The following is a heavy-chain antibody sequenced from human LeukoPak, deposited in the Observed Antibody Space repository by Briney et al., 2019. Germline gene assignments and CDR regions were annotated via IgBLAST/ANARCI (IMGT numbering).Heavy chain of an antibody. V-gene: IGHV1-69*13. CDR3: ARDRLTYCSGGSCYSFKSSPILYYFDY. Sequence: SVKVSCKASGYTFTSYAISWVRQAPGQGLEWMGGIIPIFGTANYAQKFQGRVTITADESTSTAYMELSSLRSEDTAVYYCARDRLTYCSGGSCYSFKSSPILYYFDYWGQGTLVTVSS. CDR2: IIPIFGTA. CDR1: GYTFTSYA. D-gene: IGHD2-15*01. J-gene: IGHJ4*02.